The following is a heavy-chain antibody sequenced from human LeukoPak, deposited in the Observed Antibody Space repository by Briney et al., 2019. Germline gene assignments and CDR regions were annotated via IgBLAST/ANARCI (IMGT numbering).Heavy chain of an antibody. J-gene: IGHJ4*02. CDR1: GYSISSGYY. V-gene: IGHV4-38-2*02. CDR2: IYHSGST. CDR3: AGRVWRFTRYDSSGYDY. Sequence: SETLSLTCTVSGYSISSGYYWGWIRQPPGKGLEWIGGIYHSGSTYYNPSLKSRVTISVDTSKNQFSLKLSSVTAADTAVYYCAGRVWRFTRYDSSGYDYWGQGTLVTVSS. D-gene: IGHD3-22*01.